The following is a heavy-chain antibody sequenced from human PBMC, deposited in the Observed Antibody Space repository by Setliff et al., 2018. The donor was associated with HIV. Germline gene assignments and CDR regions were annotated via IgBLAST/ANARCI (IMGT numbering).Heavy chain of an antibody. D-gene: IGHD3-9*01. CDR2: LNTNTWSP. V-gene: IGHV7-4-1*02. Sequence: ASVKVSCKASGYTFTRYSMNWVRQAPGQGLEWMGWLNTNTWSPTYAQGFTGRFDFSLDTSLSTAYLEISGLKVEDSAVYYCARDSSEYYDILTGEYHNMDVWGKGTSVTVSS. CDR1: GYTFTRYS. CDR3: ARDSSEYYDILTGEYHNMDV. J-gene: IGHJ6*03.